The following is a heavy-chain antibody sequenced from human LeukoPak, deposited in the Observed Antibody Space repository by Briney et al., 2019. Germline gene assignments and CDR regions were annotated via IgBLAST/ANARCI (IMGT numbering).Heavy chain of an antibody. CDR1: GFTFDDYG. J-gene: IGHJ4*02. CDR2: INWNGGST. V-gene: IGHV3-20*04. D-gene: IGHD3-22*01. Sequence: GGSLRLSCGASGFTFDDYGMSWVRQAPGKGLEWVSGINWNGGSTGYADSVKGRFTISRDNAKNSLYLQMNSLRAEDTALYYCARQSGDSSGLDYWGQGTLVTVSS. CDR3: ARQSGDSSGLDY.